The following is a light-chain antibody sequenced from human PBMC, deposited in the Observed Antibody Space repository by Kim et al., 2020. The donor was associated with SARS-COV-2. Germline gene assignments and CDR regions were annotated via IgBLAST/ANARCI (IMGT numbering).Light chain of an antibody. Sequence: DIQLTQSPSFLSASVGDRVTITCRASQNIANFFNWYQQKPGKAPKLLIYAASRLQDEVPSRFSGSGSGTSFTLTISSLQPEDFATYFCQQTYNTPWTFAQGTKVDIK. CDR1: QNIANF. J-gene: IGKJ1*01. V-gene: IGKV1-39*01. CDR2: AAS. CDR3: QQTYNTPWT.